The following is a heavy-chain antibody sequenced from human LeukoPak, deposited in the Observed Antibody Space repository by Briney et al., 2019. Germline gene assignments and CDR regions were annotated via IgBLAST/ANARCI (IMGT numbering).Heavy chain of an antibody. D-gene: IGHD6-13*01. Sequence: GASVKVSCKASGGTFSSYAISWVRQAPGQELEWMGRIIPIFGTANYAQKFQGRVTITTDESTSTAYMELSSLRSEDTAVYYCARTMSSWSFDYWGQGTLVTVSS. CDR3: ARTMSSWSFDY. CDR2: IIPIFGTA. CDR1: GGTFSSYA. J-gene: IGHJ4*02. V-gene: IGHV1-69*05.